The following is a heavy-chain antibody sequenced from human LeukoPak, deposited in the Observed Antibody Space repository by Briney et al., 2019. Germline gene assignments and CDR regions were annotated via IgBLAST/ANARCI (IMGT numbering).Heavy chain of an antibody. D-gene: IGHD6-13*01. Sequence: GGSLRLSCAASGFTFSSYSMNWVRQAPGKGLEWVSSISSSSSYIYYADSVKGRFTIARDNAKKSLYLQMNSLRAEDTAVYYCVSPYNSRWYELCYWGQGTLVTVSS. CDR2: ISSSSSYI. CDR3: VSPYNSRWYELCY. J-gene: IGHJ4*02. CDR1: GFTFSSYS. V-gene: IGHV3-21*01.